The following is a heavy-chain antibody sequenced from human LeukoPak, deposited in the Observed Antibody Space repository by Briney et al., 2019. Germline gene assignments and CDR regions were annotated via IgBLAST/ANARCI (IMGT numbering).Heavy chain of an antibody. CDR2: IWYDGSNE. CDR3: AKVLFMTTGPPFDY. J-gene: IGHJ4*02. D-gene: IGHD4-17*01. CDR1: GFTFRSHG. V-gene: IGHV3-33*06. Sequence: GGSLRLSCAASGFTFRSHGMHWVRQAPGKGLEWVAGIWYDGSNEDYADSVKARFTISRDNSKNTLYLQMNSLRVEDTAVYYCAKVLFMTTGPPFDYWGQGTLVTVSS.